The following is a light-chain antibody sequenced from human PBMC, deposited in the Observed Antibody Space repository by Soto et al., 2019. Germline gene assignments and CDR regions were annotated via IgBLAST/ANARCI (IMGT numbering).Light chain of an antibody. Sequence: ENLLTHSPRTLSLNPVGIATLSGRASRTVRNNYLAWYQQKPGQAPRLLIYDASSRATGIPDRFSGGGSGTDFTLTISRLEPEDFAVYYCQQFSSYPLSFGVGIKVDIK. V-gene: IGKV3-20*01. CDR2: DAS. J-gene: IGKJ4*01. CDR3: QQFSSYPLS. CDR1: RTVRNNY.